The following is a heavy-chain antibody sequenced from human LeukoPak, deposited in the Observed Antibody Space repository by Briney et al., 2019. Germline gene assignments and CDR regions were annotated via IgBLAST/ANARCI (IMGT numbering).Heavy chain of an antibody. CDR1: GFTFSSYA. CDR2: ISYDGSNK. D-gene: IGHD3-10*01. Sequence: PGGSLRLSCAASGFTFSSYAMHWVRQAPGKGLEWVAVISYDGSNKYYADSVKGRFTISRDNPKNTLYLQMNSLRAEDTAVYYCATGRAYGSGSYYKAAFDIWGQGTMVTVSS. V-gene: IGHV3-30*04. CDR3: ATGRAYGSGSYYKAAFDI. J-gene: IGHJ3*02.